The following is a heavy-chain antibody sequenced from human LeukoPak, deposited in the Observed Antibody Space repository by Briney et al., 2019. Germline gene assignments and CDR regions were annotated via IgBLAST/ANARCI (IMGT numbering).Heavy chain of an antibody. V-gene: IGHV3-64*01. CDR2: ISSNGGST. CDR3: ARVSDYDFWSRSYFYYYMDV. Sequence: GGSLRLSCAASGFTFSSYAMLWDRQAPGKGLEYVSAISSNGGSTYYANSVKGRFTISRDNSKNTLYLQMNSLRAEDTAVYYCARVSDYDFWSRSYFYYYMDVWGKGTTVTVSS. CDR1: GFTFSSYA. J-gene: IGHJ6*03. D-gene: IGHD3-3*01.